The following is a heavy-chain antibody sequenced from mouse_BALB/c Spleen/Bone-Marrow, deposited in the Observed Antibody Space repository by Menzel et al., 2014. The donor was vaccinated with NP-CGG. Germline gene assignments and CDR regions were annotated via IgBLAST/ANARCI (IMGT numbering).Heavy chain of an antibody. V-gene: IGHV5-17*02. CDR3: ARSGLRGYYFDY. CDR2: ISSGSSTI. D-gene: IGHD3-1*01. CDR1: GFTFSSFG. Sequence: EVKLEESGGGLVQPGGSRKLSCAASGFTFSSFGMHWVRQAPEKGLEWVAYISSGSSTIYYADTLKGRFTISRDNPKNTLFLQMTSLRSEDTAMYYCARSGLRGYYFDYWGQGTTLTVSS. J-gene: IGHJ2*01.